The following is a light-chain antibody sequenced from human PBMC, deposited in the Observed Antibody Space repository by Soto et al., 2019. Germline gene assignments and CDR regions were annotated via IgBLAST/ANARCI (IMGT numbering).Light chain of an antibody. CDR2: GNS. J-gene: IGLJ1*01. Sequence: QSVLTQPPSVSGAPGQRVTISCTGSSSNIGAGYDVHWYQQLPGTAPKLLIYGNSNRPSGVPDRFSASKSGTSASLAITGLQAEDEADYYCQSYDSSLSARYVFGTGTQLTVL. CDR3: QSYDSSLSARYV. CDR1: SSNIGAGYD. V-gene: IGLV1-40*01.